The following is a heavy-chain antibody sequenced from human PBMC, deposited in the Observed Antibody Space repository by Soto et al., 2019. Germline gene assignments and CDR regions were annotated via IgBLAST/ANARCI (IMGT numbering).Heavy chain of an antibody. Sequence: QVQLVQSGAEVKKPGSSVKVSCKASGGTFSSYTISWVRQAPGQGLEWMGRIIPILGIANYAQKFQGRVTITADKSTSTAYMELSSLRSEDTAVYYCARDLNYYGSWSYYRVWFDPWGQGTLVTVSS. CDR3: ARDLNYYGSWSYYRVWFDP. V-gene: IGHV1-69*08. J-gene: IGHJ5*02. D-gene: IGHD3-10*01. CDR2: IIPILGIA. CDR1: GGTFSSYT.